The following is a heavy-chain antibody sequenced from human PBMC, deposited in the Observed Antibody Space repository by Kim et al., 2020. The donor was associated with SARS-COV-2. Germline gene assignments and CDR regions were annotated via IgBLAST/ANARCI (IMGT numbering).Heavy chain of an antibody. CDR2: MYHTGSS. J-gene: IGHJ5*02. CDR3: ARSWFWESFPGCFDP. V-gene: IGHV4-39*01. CDR1: GGSITSISFY. Sequence: SETLSLTCTVSGGSITSISFYWGWIRQTPGEKMEWIGSMYHTGSSYYNPSLKSRVTISVDTSKNQFFLNVRSVTAADTAVYYCARSWFWESFPGCFDPWG. D-gene: IGHD3-10*01.